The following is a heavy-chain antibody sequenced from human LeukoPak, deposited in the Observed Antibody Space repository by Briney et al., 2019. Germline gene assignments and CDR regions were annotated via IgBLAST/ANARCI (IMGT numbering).Heavy chain of an antibody. Sequence: GGSLRLSWAASGFTFSDYAMHWVRQAPGKGLEWVAVISYDGSNKFYADSVKGRFAISRDNSKNTLYVQMNSLRAEDTAVYYCASTHIAVAGPFDYWGQGTLVTVSS. D-gene: IGHD6-19*01. J-gene: IGHJ4*02. CDR1: GFTFSDYA. V-gene: IGHV3-30*09. CDR2: ISYDGSNK. CDR3: ASTHIAVAGPFDY.